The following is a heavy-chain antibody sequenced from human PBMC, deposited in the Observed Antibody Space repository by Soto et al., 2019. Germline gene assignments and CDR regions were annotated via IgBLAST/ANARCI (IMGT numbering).Heavy chain of an antibody. CDR1: GFILTSYG. V-gene: IGHV3-30*18. CDR2: ISYDGSDK. CDR3: AKDHGIMATVCPWFDP. J-gene: IGHJ5*02. D-gene: IGHD4-4*01. Sequence: GSLRLSCAASGFILTSYGVHWVRQAPGKGLEWVAVISYDGSDKYYADSVKGRLTISRDNSKNTVYLQMNSLRAEDTAVYYCAKDHGIMATVCPWFDPWGQGTLVTVSS.